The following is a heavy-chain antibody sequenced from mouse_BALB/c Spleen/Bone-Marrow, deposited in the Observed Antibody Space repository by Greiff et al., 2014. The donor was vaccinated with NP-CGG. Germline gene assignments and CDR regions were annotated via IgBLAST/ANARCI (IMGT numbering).Heavy chain of an antibody. D-gene: IGHD2-10*01. V-gene: IGHV1-7*01. J-gene: IGHJ1*01. CDR2: INPSTGYT. CDR1: GYTFTSYW. Sequence: QVQLKQSGAELAKPGASVKMSCKASGYTFTSYWMHWVKQRPGQGLEWIGYINPSTGYTEYNQKFKDKATLTADKSSSTAYMQLSSLKSEDSAVYYCASAYYGNYVWGAGTTVTVSS. CDR3: ASAYYGNYV.